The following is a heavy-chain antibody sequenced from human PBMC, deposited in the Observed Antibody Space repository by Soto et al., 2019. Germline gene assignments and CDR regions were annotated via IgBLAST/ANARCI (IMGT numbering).Heavy chain of an antibody. CDR3: ALRVPIPSEGPHH. CDR2: ISTDGRDK. D-gene: IGHD2-2*02. J-gene: IGHJ5*02. CDR1: GLTYSNYG. Sequence: GGSLRLSCAASGLTYSNYGMHWVRQALGKGLEWVAIISTDGRDKYYVDSVKGRFTISRDNSENTLYLQMNSLREEDTAVYYCALRVPIPSEGPHHCGPGTLLTL. V-gene: IGHV3-30*03.